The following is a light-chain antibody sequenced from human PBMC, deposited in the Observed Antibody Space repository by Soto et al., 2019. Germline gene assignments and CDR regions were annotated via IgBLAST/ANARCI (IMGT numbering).Light chain of an antibody. CDR1: YSNIGSNT. CDR2: STD. J-gene: IGLJ7*01. CDR3: AAWDDNLNGLV. V-gene: IGLV1-44*01. Sequence: QAVVTQPPSASGTLGQRVTISCSGSYSNIGSNTVNWYQHLPGTAPKLLIYSTDQRPSGVPDRFSGSKSGTSASLAISGLQSDDEADYYCAAWDDNLNGLVFGGGTQLTVL.